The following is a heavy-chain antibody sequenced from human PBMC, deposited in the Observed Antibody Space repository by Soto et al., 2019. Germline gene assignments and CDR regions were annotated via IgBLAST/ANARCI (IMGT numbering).Heavy chain of an antibody. CDR1: GISLSSHA. J-gene: IGHJ6*02. CDR2: IKGGGGST. Sequence: EVQLLESGGGLGQPGGSLRLSCVASGISLSSHAMTWVRQAPGKGLEWVSLIKGGGGSTYYADSVKGRFSISRDNFKNTLDLQIDNLRAEDTAIYYCAKVMGVPVSRRDPKNIYYGLDVWGQGTTVIVSS. D-gene: IGHD1-26*01. CDR3: AKVMGVPVSRRDPKNIYYGLDV. V-gene: IGHV3-23*01.